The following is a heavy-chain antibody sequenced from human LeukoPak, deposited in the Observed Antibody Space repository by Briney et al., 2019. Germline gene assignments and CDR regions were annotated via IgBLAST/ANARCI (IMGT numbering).Heavy chain of an antibody. D-gene: IGHD6-13*01. CDR2: TNPNSGKT. Sequence: GASVKVSCKASGYTFTRFGISWVRQAPGQGLEWMGWTNPNSGKTGYARKFQGRVTMTKNTSISTAYMEVSSLGYDDTAIYYCARGRPGLASAGTYDFWGQGTLITVSS. CDR1: GYTFTRFG. CDR3: ARGRPGLASAGTYDF. J-gene: IGHJ4*02. V-gene: IGHV1-8*01.